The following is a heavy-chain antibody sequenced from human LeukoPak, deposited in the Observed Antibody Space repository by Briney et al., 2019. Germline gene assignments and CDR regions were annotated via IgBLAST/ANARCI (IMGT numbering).Heavy chain of an antibody. Sequence: SVKVSCKASGGTFSSYAISWVRQAPGQGLEWMGGIIPIFGTANYAQKFQGRVTITADESTSTAYMELSSLRSEDPAVYYCASSLRFLEWPSPGFDYWGQGTLVTVSS. J-gene: IGHJ4*02. CDR2: IIPIFGTA. CDR3: ASSLRFLEWPSPGFDY. CDR1: GGTFSSYA. V-gene: IGHV1-69*13. D-gene: IGHD3-3*01.